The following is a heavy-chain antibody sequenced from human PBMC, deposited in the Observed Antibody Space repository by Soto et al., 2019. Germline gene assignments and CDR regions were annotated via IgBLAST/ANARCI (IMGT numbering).Heavy chain of an antibody. J-gene: IGHJ5*02. CDR1: GFTFSSYW. D-gene: IGHD6-25*01. CDR2: INSDGSST. CDR3: ARARGSSGWFDP. V-gene: IGHV3-74*01. Sequence: GESLKISCAASGFTFSSYWMHWVRQAPGKGLVWVSRINSDGSSTSYADSVKGRFTISRDNAKNTLYLQMNSLRAEDTAVYYCARARGSSGWFDPWGQGTLVTVSS.